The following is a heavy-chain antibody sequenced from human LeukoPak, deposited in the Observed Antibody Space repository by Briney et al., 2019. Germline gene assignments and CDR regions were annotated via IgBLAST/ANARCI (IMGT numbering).Heavy chain of an antibody. Sequence: GGSLRLSCAASGLIVSGHYMSWVRQAPGKGLEWVSVFYKGGSIYYADSVRGRFTISRDDSRNTIYLQMNSLRAEDTAIYYCARGNGYNFWDYWGQGTLVTVSS. CDR3: ARGNGYNFWDY. CDR1: GLIVSGHY. D-gene: IGHD3/OR15-3a*01. J-gene: IGHJ4*02. V-gene: IGHV3-53*01. CDR2: FYKGGSI.